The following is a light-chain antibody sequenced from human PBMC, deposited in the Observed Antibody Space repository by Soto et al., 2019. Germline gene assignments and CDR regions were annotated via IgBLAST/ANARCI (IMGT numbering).Light chain of an antibody. CDR2: DGS. CDR3: QQSYSTPWT. V-gene: IGKV1-39*01. J-gene: IGKJ1*01. Sequence: GDRVTITCRASRDIRSYLSWYHQKPGKAPNLLIYDGSTLASGVPSRFSGSGSGTDFTLTISSLQPEDFATYYCQQSYSTPWTFGQGTKVDIK. CDR1: RDIRSY.